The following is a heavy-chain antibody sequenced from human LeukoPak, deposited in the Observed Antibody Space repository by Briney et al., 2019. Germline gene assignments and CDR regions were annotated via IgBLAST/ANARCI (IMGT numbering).Heavy chain of an antibody. V-gene: IGHV1-18*01. Sequence: GASVKVSCNASGYTFTSYGISWVRQGPGQGLERMGGISAYNGNTNYAQKLQGRVTITTETSTSTAYMELRSLRSDDTAVYYCARGDGVDYYGMDVWGQGTTVTVSS. CDR1: GYTFTSYG. D-gene: IGHD2-8*01. CDR3: ARGDGVDYYGMDV. CDR2: ISAYNGNT. J-gene: IGHJ6*02.